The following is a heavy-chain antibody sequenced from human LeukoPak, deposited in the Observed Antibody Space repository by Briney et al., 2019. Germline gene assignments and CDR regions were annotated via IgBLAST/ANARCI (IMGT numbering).Heavy chain of an antibody. CDR2: IYYSGST. V-gene: IGHV4-39*01. Sequence: PSETLSLTCTVSGGSISSSSYYWGWMRQPPGKGLEWIGRIYYSGSTYYNPSLKSRVTISVDTSKNQFSLKLSSVTAADTAVYYCASLYYCGSGPTQGCWGQGTLVTVSS. J-gene: IGHJ4*02. CDR1: GGSISSSSYY. D-gene: IGHD3-10*01. CDR3: ASLYYCGSGPTQGC.